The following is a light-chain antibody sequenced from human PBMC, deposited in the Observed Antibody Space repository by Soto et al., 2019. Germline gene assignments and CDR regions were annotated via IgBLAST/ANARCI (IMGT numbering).Light chain of an antibody. CDR1: SGDVGGYNY. CDR2: EVS. J-gene: IGLJ2*01. CDR3: SSYAGSNNFVV. Sequence: QSVLTQPPSASGSPGQSVTISCTGTSGDVGGYNYVSWYQQHPGKAPKFMIYEVSKRPSGVPDRFSGSKSGNTASLTVSGLQAEDEADYYCSSYAGSNNFVVFGGGTKLTVL. V-gene: IGLV2-8*01.